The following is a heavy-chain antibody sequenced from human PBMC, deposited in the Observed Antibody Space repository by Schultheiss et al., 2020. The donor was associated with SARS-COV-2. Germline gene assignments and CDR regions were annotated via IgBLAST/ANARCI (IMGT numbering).Heavy chain of an antibody. CDR2: IYHSGST. CDR1: GGSISSGGYS. D-gene: IGHD4-17*01. V-gene: IGHV4-30-2*01. J-gene: IGHJ4*02. CDR3: ARADSGDYQYKY. Sequence: SQTLSLTCTVSGGSISSGGYSWSWIRQPPGKGLEWIGYIYHSGSTYYNPSLKSRVTISVDTSKNQFSLKLSSVTAADTAVYYCARADSGDYQYKYWGQGTLVTVSS.